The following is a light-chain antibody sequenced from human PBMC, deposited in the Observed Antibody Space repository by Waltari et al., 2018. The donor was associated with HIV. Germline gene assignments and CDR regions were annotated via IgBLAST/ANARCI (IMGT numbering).Light chain of an antibody. CDR1: MSVLYEANSKNY. V-gene: IGKV4-1*01. J-gene: IGKJ1*01. CDR2: WSS. Sequence: DIVMTQSPGFLRVSAGGRATINCKATMSVLYEANSKNYLAWYQQKPGQPPKLLLSWSSTRESGVSARFSGSGSGTDFTLTINNVESDDAAIYFCQQFYKIPWTFGQGTKVEI. CDR3: QQFYKIPWT.